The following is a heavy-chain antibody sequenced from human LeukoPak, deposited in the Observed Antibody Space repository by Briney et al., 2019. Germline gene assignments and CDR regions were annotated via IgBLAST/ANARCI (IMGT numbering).Heavy chain of an antibody. Sequence: ASVKVSCKASGYTFIGYYMHWVRQAPGQGLEWMGWINPNSGGTNYAQKFQGRVTMTRDTSISTAYMELSRLRSDDAAVYYCARYVGATTDAFDIWGQGTMVTVSS. CDR1: GYTFIGYY. CDR3: ARYVGATTDAFDI. CDR2: INPNSGGT. D-gene: IGHD1-26*01. V-gene: IGHV1-2*02. J-gene: IGHJ3*02.